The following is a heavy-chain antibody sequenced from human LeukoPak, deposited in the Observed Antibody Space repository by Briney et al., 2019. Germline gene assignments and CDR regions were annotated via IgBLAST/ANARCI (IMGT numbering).Heavy chain of an antibody. D-gene: IGHD3-10*01. Sequence: PSETLSLTCTVSGGSISSYYWSWIRQPPGKGLEWIGYIYYSGSTNYNPSLKSRVTISVDTSKNQFSLKLSSVTAADTAVYYCARHGPYYYGSGSLFFDSGGQGPRVTVSS. CDR2: IYYSGST. CDR1: GGSISSYY. V-gene: IGHV4-59*08. CDR3: ARHGPYYYGSGSLFFDS. J-gene: IGHJ4*02.